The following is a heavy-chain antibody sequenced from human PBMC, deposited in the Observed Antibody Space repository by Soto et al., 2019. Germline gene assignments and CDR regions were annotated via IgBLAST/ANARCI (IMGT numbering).Heavy chain of an antibody. CDR2: ISGSGGST. V-gene: IGHV3-23*01. D-gene: IGHD5-18*01. Sequence: GGSLRLSCAASGFTFSSYAMSWVRQAPGKGLEWVSAISGSGGSTYYADSVKGRFTISRDNSKNTLYLQMNSLRAEDTAVYYCAKNTAMVTYYYGMDVWGKGXTLTVSS. CDR3: AKNTAMVTYYYGMDV. CDR1: GFTFSSYA. J-gene: IGHJ6*04.